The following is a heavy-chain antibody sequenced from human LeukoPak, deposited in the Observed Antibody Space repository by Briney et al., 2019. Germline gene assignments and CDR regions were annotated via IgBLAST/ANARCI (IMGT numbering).Heavy chain of an antibody. CDR3: ARSLSAGFDY. Sequence: KASETLPLTCTVSGGSVSNGDYYWVWIRQPPGKGLQWIGSIYYSGSAYYNPSLESRVTISIDTSMNQFSLKLSSVTAADTAVFYCARSLSAGFDYWGQGTLVTVSS. V-gene: IGHV4-39*01. CDR1: GGSVSNGDYY. J-gene: IGHJ4*02. CDR2: IYYSGSA. D-gene: IGHD5/OR15-5a*01.